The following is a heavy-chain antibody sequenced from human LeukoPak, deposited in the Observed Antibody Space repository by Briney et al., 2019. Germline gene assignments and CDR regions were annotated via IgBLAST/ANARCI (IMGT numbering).Heavy chain of an antibody. V-gene: IGHV3-74*01. CDR1: GFTFSSYW. Sequence: GGSLRLXCAASGFTFSSYWMHWVRQAPGKGLVWVSRINSDGSSTTYADSVKGRFTISRDNAKNTLYLQMNSLRAEDTAVYYCAPLRQSSGWPFDYWGQGTLVTVSS. J-gene: IGHJ4*02. CDR2: INSDGSST. D-gene: IGHD6-19*01. CDR3: APLRQSSGWPFDY.